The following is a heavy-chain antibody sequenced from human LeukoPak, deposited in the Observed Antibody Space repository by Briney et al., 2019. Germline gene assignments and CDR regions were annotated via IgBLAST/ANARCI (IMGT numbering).Heavy chain of an antibody. D-gene: IGHD2-15*01. CDR1: GGSISGSSYY. J-gene: IGHJ4*02. CDR3: ASELAARYCSGGSCYATDY. CDR2: IYYSGST. V-gene: IGHV4-39*01. Sequence: SETLSLTCTVSGGSISGSSYYWGWIRQPPGKGLEWIGSIYYSGSTYYNPSLKSRVIISVDTSKNQFSLKLSSVTAADTAVYYCASELAARYCSGGSCYATDYWGQGTLVTVSS.